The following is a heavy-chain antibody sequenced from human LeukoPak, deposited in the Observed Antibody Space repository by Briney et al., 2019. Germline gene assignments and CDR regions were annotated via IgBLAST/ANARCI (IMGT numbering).Heavy chain of an antibody. J-gene: IGHJ5*02. D-gene: IGHD3-10*01. CDR1: GGSISSGDYY. V-gene: IGHV4-30-4*01. Sequence: PSQTLSLTCTVSGGSISSGDYYWGWVRQPPGKGLEWIGYIYYSGSTYYNPALKSQITISVHPSKNQFSLKLSSVTAADTAVYYCARGGVRGVIGLFNWFDPWGQGTLVTVSS. CDR3: ARGGVRGVIGLFNWFDP. CDR2: IYYSGST.